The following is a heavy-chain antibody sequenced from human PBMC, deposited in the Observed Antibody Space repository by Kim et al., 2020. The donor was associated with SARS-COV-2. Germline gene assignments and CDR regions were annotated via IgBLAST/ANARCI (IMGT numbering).Heavy chain of an antibody. V-gene: IGHV3-30*04. J-gene: IGHJ4*03. CDR3: ARDTYYYGSGSYSGYFD. CDR1: GFTFSSYA. D-gene: IGHD3-10*01. Sequence: GGSLRLSCAASGFTFSSYAMHWVRQAPGKGLEWVAVISYDGSNKYYADSVKGRFTISRDNSKNTLYLQMNSLRAEDTAVYYCARDTYYYGSGSYSGYFD. CDR2: ISYDGSNK.